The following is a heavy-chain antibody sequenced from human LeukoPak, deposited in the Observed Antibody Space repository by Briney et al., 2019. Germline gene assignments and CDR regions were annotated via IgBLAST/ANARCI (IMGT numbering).Heavy chain of an antibody. D-gene: IGHD2-15*01. Sequence: SQTLSLTCAVSGGSISSDNYSWSWIRQPPGKGLEWIGYIYPSGSSYHNPSLKSRVTIVVDTSKNQFSLSLSSVTAADTAVYYCARGPSTCSGGSCYFSPTYYYWGQGTLVTVSS. CDR2: IYPSGSS. V-gene: IGHV4-30-2*01. J-gene: IGHJ4*02. CDR3: ARGPSTCSGGSCYFSPTYYY. CDR1: GGSISSDNYS.